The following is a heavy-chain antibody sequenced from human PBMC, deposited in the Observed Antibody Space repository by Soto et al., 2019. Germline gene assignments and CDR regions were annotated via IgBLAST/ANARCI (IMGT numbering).Heavy chain of an antibody. D-gene: IGHD6-19*01. Sequence: GGSLRPGSSAPGFTFRSSAMSWVGQAPGKGLEWVSAISGSGVSTYYADSVKGRFTISRDNAKNTLYLQMNSLRGEDTAVYYCAFQPLIAVAGVWHWGQGTLVTVSS. J-gene: IGHJ4*02. CDR2: ISGSGVST. V-gene: IGHV3-23*01. CDR3: AFQPLIAVAGVWH. CDR1: GFTFRSSA.